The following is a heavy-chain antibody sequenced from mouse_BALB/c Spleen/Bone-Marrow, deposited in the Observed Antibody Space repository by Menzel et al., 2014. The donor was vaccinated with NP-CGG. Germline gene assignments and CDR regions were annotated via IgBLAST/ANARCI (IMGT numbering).Heavy chain of an antibody. CDR3: ARDGIPYWYFEV. V-gene: IGHV1-14*01. Sequence: EVQLQQPGPELVKPGASVKMSCKASGYTFTSYVMHWVKQKPGQGLEWIGYINPYNDGTKYNEKFKGKATLTSDKSSSTAYMELSILTSEDSAVYYCARDGIPYWYFEVWGAGTTVSISS. CDR1: GYTFTSYV. CDR2: INPYNDGT. J-gene: IGHJ1*01. D-gene: IGHD2-1*01.